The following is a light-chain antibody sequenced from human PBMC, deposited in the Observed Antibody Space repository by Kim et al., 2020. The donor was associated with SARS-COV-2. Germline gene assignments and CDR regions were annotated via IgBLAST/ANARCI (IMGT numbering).Light chain of an antibody. CDR2: KVS. CDR3: MQGTNWPFT. J-gene: IGKJ3*01. Sequence: DVVMTQSPLSLAVTLGQPASISCRSSQGLVYSDGNIFLNWFHQRPGQSPRRLIYKVSERDSGVPDRFSGSGSGTDFTLKISRVEAEDVGVYYCMQGTNWPFTFGPGTKVDIK. V-gene: IGKV2-30*01. CDR1: QGLVYSDGNIF.